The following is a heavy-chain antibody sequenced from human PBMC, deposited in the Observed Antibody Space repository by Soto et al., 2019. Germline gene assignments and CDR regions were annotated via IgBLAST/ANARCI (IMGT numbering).Heavy chain of an antibody. CDR1: GFSFSLYT. V-gene: IGHV3-21*02. CDR3: ASARVVAILPDIY. J-gene: IGHJ4*02. Sequence: EVQLVQSGGSLVKPGGSLRLSCAASGFSFSLYTMNWVRQAPGKGLEWVASIDSGSSTIHYAESMKGRFTISRDNAKKSLYLQMNSLRAEDTAVYYCASARVVAILPDIYWGQGTLVTVSS. CDR2: IDSGSSTI. D-gene: IGHD2-21*01.